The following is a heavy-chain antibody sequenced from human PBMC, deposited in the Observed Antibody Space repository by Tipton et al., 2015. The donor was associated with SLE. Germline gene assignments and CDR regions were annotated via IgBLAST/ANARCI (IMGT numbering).Heavy chain of an antibody. CDR1: GFVFGDYG. J-gene: IGHJ6*02. CDR2: IRSKIYGGTT. V-gene: IGHV3-49*04. Sequence: RSLRLSCTGSGFVFGDYGVSWVRQAPGKGLEWVGLIRSKIYGGTTEYAASVKGRFLISRDDSKSIAYLQMNSLESEDTAVYFCTPDDYNYYGLNVWGQGTTVTVSS. CDR3: TPDDYNYYGLNV.